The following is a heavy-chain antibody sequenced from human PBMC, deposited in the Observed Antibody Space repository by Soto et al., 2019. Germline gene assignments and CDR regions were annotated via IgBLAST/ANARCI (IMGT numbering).Heavy chain of an antibody. CDR3: AKDGGSDLLLDYYYYGMDV. Sequence: GSLRLSCTPSGFIFSDYSMNWVRQAPGKGLEWISYITTTSSTMYYADSVKGRFTISRDNAKNSLYLQMNSLRAEDTAVYYCAKDGGSDLLLDYYYYGMDVWGQGTTVTVS. V-gene: IGHV3-48*01. CDR2: ITTTSSTM. D-gene: IGHD2-15*01. J-gene: IGHJ6*02. CDR1: GFIFSDYS.